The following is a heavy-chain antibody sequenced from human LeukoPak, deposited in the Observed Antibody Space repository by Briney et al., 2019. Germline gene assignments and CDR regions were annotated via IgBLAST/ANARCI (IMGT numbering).Heavy chain of an antibody. D-gene: IGHD6-19*01. CDR3: VSDLAVTGTVV. J-gene: IGHJ4*02. CDR1: GFTFDDYG. Sequence: GGSLRLSCAASGFTFDDYGMNWVRQVPGKGLEWVAGINWIGGNTVYADSVKGRFTISRDNAKNTLYLQMNSLRAEDTALYYCVSDLAVTGTVVWGQGTLVTVSS. CDR2: INWIGGNT. V-gene: IGHV3-20*04.